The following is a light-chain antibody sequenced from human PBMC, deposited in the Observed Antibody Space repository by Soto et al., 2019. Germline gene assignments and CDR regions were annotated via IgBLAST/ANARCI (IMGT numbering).Light chain of an antibody. CDR1: SSDIGLYNY. V-gene: IGLV2-14*01. J-gene: IGLJ2*01. CDR2: DVT. Sequence: QSALTQPASVSGSPGQSVTISCTGTSSDIGLYNYVSWYQQHPAKAPKLMVYDVTHRPSGVSNRFSGSKSGNTASLTISGLLVEDEADYYCTSSTHSNTLIFGGGTKLTVL. CDR3: TSSTHSNTLI.